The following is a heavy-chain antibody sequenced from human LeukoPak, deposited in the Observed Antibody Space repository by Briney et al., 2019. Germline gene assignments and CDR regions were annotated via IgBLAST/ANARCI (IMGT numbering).Heavy chain of an antibody. D-gene: IGHD2-2*01. V-gene: IGHV1-24*01. CDR1: GYTLTELS. Sequence: GASVKVSCKVSGYTLTELSMHWVRQAPGKGLEWMGGFDPEDGETIYAQKFQGRVTITADESTSTAYMELSSLRSEDTAVYYCARKSVDCSSTSCSPNTFDPWGQGTLVTVSS. J-gene: IGHJ5*02. CDR2: FDPEDGET. CDR3: ARKSVDCSSTSCSPNTFDP.